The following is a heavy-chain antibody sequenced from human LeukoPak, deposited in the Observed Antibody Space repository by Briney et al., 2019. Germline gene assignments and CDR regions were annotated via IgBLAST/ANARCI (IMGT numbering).Heavy chain of an antibody. V-gene: IGHV4-34*01. Sequence: SETLSLTCAVYGGSFSGYYWSWIRQPPGKGLEWIGKINHSGSTNYNPSLKSRVTISVDTSKNQFSLKLSSVTAADTAVYYCARVDFWSGFWFDPWGQGTLVTVSS. J-gene: IGHJ5*02. CDR2: INHSGST. D-gene: IGHD3-3*01. CDR1: GGSFSGYY. CDR3: ARVDFWSGFWFDP.